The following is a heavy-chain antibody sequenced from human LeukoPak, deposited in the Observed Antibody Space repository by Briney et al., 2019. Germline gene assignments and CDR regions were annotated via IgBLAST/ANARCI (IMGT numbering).Heavy chain of an antibody. D-gene: IGHD1-26*01. V-gene: IGHV4-30-4*08. J-gene: IGHJ4*02. CDR3: ARDRGGSQDY. CDR2: IDYSGST. CDR1: GGSISSGDYY. Sequence: SETLSLTCTVSGGSISSGDYYWSWIRQPPWKGLEWIGYIDYSGSTYYTPSLKSRVTISVDTSKNQFSLKLSSVTAADTAVYYCARDRGGSQDYWGQGTLVTVSS.